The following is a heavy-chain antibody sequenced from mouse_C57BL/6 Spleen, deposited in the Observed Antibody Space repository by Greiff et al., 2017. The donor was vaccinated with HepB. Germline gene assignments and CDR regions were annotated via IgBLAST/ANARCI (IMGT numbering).Heavy chain of an antibody. J-gene: IGHJ3*01. D-gene: IGHD2-2*01. CDR2: ISYDGSN. CDR1: GYSITSGYY. Sequence: ESGPGLVKPSQSLSLTCSVTGYSITSGYYWNWIRQFPGNKLEWMGYISYDGSNNYNPSLKNRISITRDTSKNQFFLKLNSVTTEDTATYYCARGKYGSPWFAYWGQGTLVTVSA. CDR3: ARGKYGSPWFAY. V-gene: IGHV3-6*01.